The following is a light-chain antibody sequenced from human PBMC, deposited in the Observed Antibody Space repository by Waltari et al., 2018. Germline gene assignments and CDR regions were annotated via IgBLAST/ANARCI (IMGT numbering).Light chain of an antibody. CDR2: EVN. CDR1: SADVGGYNL. V-gene: IGLV2-23*02. Sequence: QSALTQPASVSGSPGPSIPIPCTGRSADVGGYNLVSWYPHHPGPAPRLLIYEVNERPSGIPSRFSGSKSGNTASLTISGLQIEDEADYYCCSYGGVNTLGVLFGGGSKLTV. J-gene: IGLJ2*01. CDR3: CSYGGVNTLGVL.